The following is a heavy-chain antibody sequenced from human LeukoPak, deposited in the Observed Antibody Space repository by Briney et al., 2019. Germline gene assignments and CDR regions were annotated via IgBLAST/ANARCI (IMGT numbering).Heavy chain of an antibody. CDR3: VRGSSGTVVRGVAWAWFDP. CDR1: GFTFSKYW. V-gene: IGHV3-7*05. Sequence: PGGSLRLSCVASGFTFSKYWMNWVRHAPGKGLEWVAHIKTGGGEKHFVDSVRGRFTISRDNAKDSLYLQMNSLRTEDTAVYYCVRGSSGTVVRGVAWAWFDPWGQGTLVTVSS. D-gene: IGHD3-10*01. CDR2: IKTGGGEK. J-gene: IGHJ5*02.